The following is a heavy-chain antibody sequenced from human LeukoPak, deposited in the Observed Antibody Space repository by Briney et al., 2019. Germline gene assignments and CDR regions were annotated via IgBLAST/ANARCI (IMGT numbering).Heavy chain of an antibody. J-gene: IGHJ4*02. CDR3: ARLPLDYDILTGYYDYFDY. CDR2: IYYSGST. D-gene: IGHD3-9*01. Sequence: PSETLSHTCTVSGGSISSYYWSWIRQPPGKGLEWIGYIYYSGSTNYNPSLKSRVTISVDTSKNQFSLKLSSVTAADTAVYYCARLPLDYDILTGYYDYFDYWGQGTLVTVSS. CDR1: GGSISSYY. V-gene: IGHV4-59*08.